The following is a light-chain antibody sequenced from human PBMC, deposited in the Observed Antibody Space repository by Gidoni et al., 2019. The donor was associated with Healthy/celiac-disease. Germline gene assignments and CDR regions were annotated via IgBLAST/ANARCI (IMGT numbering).Light chain of an antibody. CDR3: QQYGSSPK. CDR2: GAS. J-gene: IGKJ5*01. CDR1: QSVSSSH. Sequence: EIVLTQSPGTLSLSPGERATLSCRASQSVSSSHLAWYQQKPGQAPRLLIYGASSRATGIPDRFSGSGSGTDFTLTISRLEPEDFAVYYCQQYGSSPKFGQGTRLEIK. V-gene: IGKV3-20*01.